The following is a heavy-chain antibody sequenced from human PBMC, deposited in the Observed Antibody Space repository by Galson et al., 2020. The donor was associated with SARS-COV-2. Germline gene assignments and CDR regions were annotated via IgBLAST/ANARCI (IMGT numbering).Heavy chain of an antibody. J-gene: IGHJ6*02. V-gene: IGHV4-61*02. Sequence: SETLSLTCTVSGGSISSGSYYWRWIRQPAGKGLEWIGRIYTSGRTNYNPSLKSRVTISVDTSKNQFSLKLSSVTAADTAVYYCAREAGSPYYYYYYGMDVWGQGTTVTVSS. D-gene: IGHD3-10*01. CDR1: GGSISSGSYY. CDR2: IYTSGRT. CDR3: AREAGSPYYYYYYGMDV.